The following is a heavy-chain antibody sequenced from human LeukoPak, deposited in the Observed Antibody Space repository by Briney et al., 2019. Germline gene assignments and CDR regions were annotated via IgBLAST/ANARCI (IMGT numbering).Heavy chain of an antibody. V-gene: IGHV3-74*03. Sequence: GGSLRLSCAASGFTFRRYYMNWVRQAPGKGLVWVSRINSDGSSTTYADSVRGGFTVSRDNAKNSLYLQMTSIKVEDTAMYYCTSVFAGDKNRRSGYWGQGTLVPVSS. CDR3: TSVFAGDKNRRSGY. D-gene: IGHD3-16*01. CDR2: INSDGSST. J-gene: IGHJ4*02. CDR1: GFTFRRYY.